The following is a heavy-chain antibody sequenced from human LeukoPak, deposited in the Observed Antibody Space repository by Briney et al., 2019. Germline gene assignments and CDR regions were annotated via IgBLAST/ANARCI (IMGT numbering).Heavy chain of an antibody. J-gene: IGHJ4*02. CDR2: ISSSGSTI. Sequence: GGSLRLSCAASGFTFSSYEMNWVRQAPGKGLEWVSYISSSGSTIYYADSVKGRFTISRDNAKNTLYLQMDSLRAEDTAIYFCTRGATGSYFWPADYWGQGTLVTVSS. V-gene: IGHV3-48*03. CDR3: TRGATGSYFWPADY. CDR1: GFTFSSYE. D-gene: IGHD3-10*01.